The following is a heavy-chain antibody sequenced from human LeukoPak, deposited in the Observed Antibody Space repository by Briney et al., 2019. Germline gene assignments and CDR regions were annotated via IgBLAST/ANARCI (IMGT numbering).Heavy chain of an antibody. V-gene: IGHV3-7*03. J-gene: IGHJ4*02. CDR1: GFTFSNYW. CDR3: ARVRGSGWYECDY. D-gene: IGHD6-19*01. Sequence: PGGSLRLSCGASGFTFSNYWMSWVRQAPGKGLEWVINISQDGSGKNYADSVEGRFTISRDNAKNSLYLQMNSLRAEDTAVYYCARVRGSGWYECDYWGQGTLVTVSS. CDR2: ISQDGSGK.